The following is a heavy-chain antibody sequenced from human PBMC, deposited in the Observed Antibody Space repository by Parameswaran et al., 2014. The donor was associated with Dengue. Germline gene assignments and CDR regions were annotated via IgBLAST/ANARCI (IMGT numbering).Heavy chain of an antibody. CDR3: ARVNRDFWSGYYWGDAFDI. CDR2: IYYSGST. V-gene: IGHV4-31*02. D-gene: IGHD3-3*01. J-gene: IGHJ3*02. Sequence: IRQPPGKGLEWIGYIYYSGSTYYNPSLKSRVTISVDTSKNQFSLKLSSVTAADTAVYYCARVNRDFWSGYYWGDAFDIWGQGTMVTVSS.